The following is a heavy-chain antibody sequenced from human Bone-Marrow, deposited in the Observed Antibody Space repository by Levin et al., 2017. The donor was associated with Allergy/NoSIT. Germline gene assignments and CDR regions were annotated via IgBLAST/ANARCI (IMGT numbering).Heavy chain of an antibody. Sequence: GGSLRLSCEVSGFTFSSYWMSWVRQAPGKGLEWVANINQDGSEKFYVDSVKGRFSISRDNAKNSLHLLMDSLRAEDTAVYYCASFMGWGQGTMVTVSS. CDR2: INQDGSEK. CDR3: ASFMG. V-gene: IGHV3-7*02. D-gene: IGHD3-10*01. J-gene: IGHJ3*01. CDR1: GFTFSSYW.